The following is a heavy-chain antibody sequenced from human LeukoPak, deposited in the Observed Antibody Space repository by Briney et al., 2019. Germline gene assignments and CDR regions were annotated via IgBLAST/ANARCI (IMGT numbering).Heavy chain of an antibody. CDR2: IYSGGST. J-gene: IGHJ6*02. V-gene: IGHV3-66*01. CDR3: ARDSPPYGMGV. Sequence: GGSLRLSCAASGFTVSSNYMSWVRQAPGKGLEWVSVIYSGGSTYYADFVKGRFTISRDNSKNTLFLQMNSLRAEDTAVYYCARDSPPYGMGVWGQGTTVTVSS. CDR1: GFTVSSNY.